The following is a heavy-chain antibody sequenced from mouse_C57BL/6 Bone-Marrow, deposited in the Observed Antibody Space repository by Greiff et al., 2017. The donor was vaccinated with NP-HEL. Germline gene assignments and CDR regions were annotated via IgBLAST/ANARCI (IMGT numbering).Heavy chain of an antibody. CDR2: INPSSGGT. CDR3: ARRRSRSLDY. Sequence: VQLQQSGPELVKPGASVKISCTASGYSFTGYYMNWVKQSPEKSLEWIGEINPSSGGTTYNQKFKAKATLTVDKSSSTDYMQLKSLTSEDSAVYYCARRRSRSLDYWGQGTTLTVSS. V-gene: IGHV1-42*01. CDR1: GYSFTGYY. D-gene: IGHD3-1*01. J-gene: IGHJ2*01.